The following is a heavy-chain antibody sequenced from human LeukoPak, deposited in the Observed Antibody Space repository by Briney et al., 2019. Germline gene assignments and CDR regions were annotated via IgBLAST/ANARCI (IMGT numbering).Heavy chain of an antibody. CDR3: ARGKGSSWSEYSSGFLLFDY. J-gene: IGHJ4*01. V-gene: IGHV3-21*01. D-gene: IGHD6-13*01. Sequence: GGSLRLSCVASGFSLSNHNMNWVRQAPGKGLEWVSSISSSSSYIYYADSVKGRFTISRDNAKNSLYLQMNSLRAEDTAVYYCARGKGSSWSEYSSGFLLFDYWGQEPWSPSPQ. CDR2: ISSSSSYI. CDR1: GFSLSNHN.